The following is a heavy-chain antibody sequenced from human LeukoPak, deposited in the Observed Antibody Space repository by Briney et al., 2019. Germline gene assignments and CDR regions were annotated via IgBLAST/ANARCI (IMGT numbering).Heavy chain of an antibody. CDR3: ARESGGSRGYSYGFDY. Sequence: SETLSLTCAVYGGSFSGYYWSWIRQPPGKGLEWIGEINHSGSTNYNPSLKSRVTISVDTSRNQFSLKLSSVTAADTAVYYCARESGGSRGYSYGFDYWGQGTLVTVSS. D-gene: IGHD5-18*01. CDR1: GGSFSGYY. CDR2: INHSGST. J-gene: IGHJ4*02. V-gene: IGHV4-34*01.